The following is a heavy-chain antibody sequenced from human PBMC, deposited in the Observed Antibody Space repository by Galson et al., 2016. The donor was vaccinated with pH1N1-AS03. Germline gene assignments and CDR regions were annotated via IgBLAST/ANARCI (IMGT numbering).Heavy chain of an antibody. D-gene: IGHD4/OR15-4a*01. CDR2: LIPVLGIT. CDR1: GDTFTSYA. CDR3: VTVEEANGPDV. Sequence: SVKVSCKASGDTFTSYATNWVRQVPGQGLEWIGWLIPVLGITNKGQNFQGRVSITTDTSTSTAYLELSSLRPDDTAVYYCVTVEEANGPDVWGQGTLVTVSS. J-gene: IGHJ4*02. V-gene: IGHV1-69*10.